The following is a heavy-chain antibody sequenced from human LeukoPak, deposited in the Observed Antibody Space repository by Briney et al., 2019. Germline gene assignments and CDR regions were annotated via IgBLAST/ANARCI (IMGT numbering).Heavy chain of an antibody. D-gene: IGHD5-12*01. CDR3: AKDRLLSFYGGYNGFDY. CDR2: ISGRGGST. V-gene: IGHV3-23*01. J-gene: IGHJ4*02. Sequence: PGGSLRLSCAASGFTFSSYGMSWIRQAPGKGLEWVSGISGRGGSTYYADSVKGRFTISRDNSKNTLYLQMNSLRAEDTAVYYCAKDRLLSFYGGYNGFDYWGQGTLVTVSS. CDR1: GFTFSSYG.